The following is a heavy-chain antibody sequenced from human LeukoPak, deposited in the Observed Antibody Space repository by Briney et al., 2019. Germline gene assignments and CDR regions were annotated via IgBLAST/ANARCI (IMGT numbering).Heavy chain of an antibody. V-gene: IGHV1-69*06. CDR2: IIPIFGTA. Sequence: VASVKVSCKASGGTFSSYVINWVRQAPGQGLEWMGGIIPIFGTANYAQKFQGRVTITADKSTSTAYMELRSLRSDDTAVYYCAREWRDHYGGNPDLDYWGQGTLVTVSS. J-gene: IGHJ4*02. CDR1: GGTFSSYV. D-gene: IGHD4-23*01. CDR3: AREWRDHYGGNPDLDY.